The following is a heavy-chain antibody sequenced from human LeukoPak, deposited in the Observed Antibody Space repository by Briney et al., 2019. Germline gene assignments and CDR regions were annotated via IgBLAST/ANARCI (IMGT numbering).Heavy chain of an antibody. D-gene: IGHD3-22*01. J-gene: IGHJ4*02. CDR2: IIPILGIA. CDR3: ASAYYYDSSGYSPVDY. Sequence: GSSVKVSCKASGGTFSSYAISWVRQAPGQGLEWMGRIIPILGIANYAKKFQGRVTITADKSTSTAYMELSSLRSEDTAVYYCASAYYYDSSGYSPVDYWGQGTLVTVSS. CDR1: GGTFSSYA. V-gene: IGHV1-69*04.